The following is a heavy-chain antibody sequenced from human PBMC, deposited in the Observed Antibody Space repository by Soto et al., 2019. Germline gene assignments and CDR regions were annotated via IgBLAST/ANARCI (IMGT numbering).Heavy chain of an antibody. J-gene: IGHJ4*02. Sequence: QVQLVESGGGVVQPGMSLRLSCVTSGYTFDSRSMHWVRQAPGKGLEWVAVIWSDGTNKDYSDSLKGRFTISRDNSKETLYLEMSGLSAEDTAIYYCAREGVTSFYLDYWGQGTLVIVSS. V-gene: IGHV3-33*01. CDR2: IWSDGTNK. CDR1: GYTFDSRS. D-gene: IGHD2-21*02. CDR3: AREGVTSFYLDY.